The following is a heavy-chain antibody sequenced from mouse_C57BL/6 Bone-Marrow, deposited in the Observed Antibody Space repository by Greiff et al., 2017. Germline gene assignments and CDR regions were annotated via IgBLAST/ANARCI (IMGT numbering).Heavy chain of an antibody. Sequence: DVHLVESGGGLVQPKGSLKLSCAASGFSFNTYAMNWVRQAPGKGLEWVARIRSKSNNYATYYADSVKDRFTISRDDSESMLYLQMNNLKTEDTAMYYCVRHNALYYDYDDRAWFAYWGQGTLVTVSA. J-gene: IGHJ3*01. D-gene: IGHD2-4*01. V-gene: IGHV10-1*01. CDR3: VRHNALYYDYDDRAWFAY. CDR2: IRSKSNNYAT. CDR1: GFSFNTYA.